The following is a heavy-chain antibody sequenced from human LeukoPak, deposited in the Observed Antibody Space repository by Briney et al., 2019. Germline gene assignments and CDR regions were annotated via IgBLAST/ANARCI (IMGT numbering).Heavy chain of an antibody. CDR3: AREVGDKAFDY. J-gene: IGHJ4*02. CDR2: IIPIFGTA. Sequence: SVKVSCKASGGTFSSYAISWVRQAPGQGLEWMGRIIPIFGTANYAQEFQGRVTITTDESTSTAYMELSSLRSEDTAVYYCAREVGDKAFDYWGQGTLVTVSS. V-gene: IGHV1-69*05. D-gene: IGHD1-26*01. CDR1: GGTFSSYA.